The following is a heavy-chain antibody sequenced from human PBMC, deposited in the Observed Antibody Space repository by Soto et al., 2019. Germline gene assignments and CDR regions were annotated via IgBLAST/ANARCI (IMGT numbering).Heavy chain of an antibody. D-gene: IGHD3-22*01. CDR2: IYPGDSDT. Sequence: GESLKISCKGSGYSFTNYWIGWVRQMPGKGLEWMGIIYPGDSDTRYSPSFQGQVTISADKSISTAYLQWSSLKASDTAMYYCASHRGKYYYDSSGKGAFDIWGQGTMVTVSS. V-gene: IGHV5-51*01. CDR1: GYSFTNYW. J-gene: IGHJ3*02. CDR3: ASHRGKYYYDSSGKGAFDI.